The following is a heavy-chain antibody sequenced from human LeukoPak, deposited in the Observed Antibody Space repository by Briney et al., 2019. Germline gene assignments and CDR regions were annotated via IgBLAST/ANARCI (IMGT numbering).Heavy chain of an antibody. Sequence: GRSLRHSCAASGFTFSSYGMHWVRQAPGKGLEWVAFISYDGSDKYYAASVKGRFTISRDNSKNTLSLQMNSLRAEDTAVYHCAKGYDYGDYAADYWGQGTLVTVSS. J-gene: IGHJ4*02. CDR1: GFTFSSYG. V-gene: IGHV3-30*18. CDR3: AKGYDYGDYAADY. CDR2: ISYDGSDK. D-gene: IGHD4-17*01.